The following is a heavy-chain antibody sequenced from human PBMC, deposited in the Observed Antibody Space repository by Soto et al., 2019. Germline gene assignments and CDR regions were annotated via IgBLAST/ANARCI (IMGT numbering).Heavy chain of an antibody. Sequence: GGSLRLSCAASGFTFSDYYMSWIRQAPGKGLEWVSYISNSGSTIYFADSVKGRFTISRDNSKNTLYLQMNSLRAEDTAVYYCARDRPSMADAFDIWGQGTMVTVSS. CDR2: ISNSGSTI. D-gene: IGHD3-10*01. J-gene: IGHJ3*02. V-gene: IGHV3-11*04. CDR3: ARDRPSMADAFDI. CDR1: GFTFSDYY.